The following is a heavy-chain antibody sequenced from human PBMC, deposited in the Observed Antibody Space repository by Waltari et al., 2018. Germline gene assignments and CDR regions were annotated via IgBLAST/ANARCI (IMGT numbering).Heavy chain of an antibody. CDR1: GGSISSYY. D-gene: IGHD2-2*01. CDR2: IYYSGST. CDR3: AREVPAQIDP. J-gene: IGHJ5*02. V-gene: IGHV4-59*12. Sequence: QVQLQQWGAGLVKPSETLSLTCTVSGGSISSYYWSWIRQPPGQGLEWIGYIYYSGSTYYNPSLKSRVTISVDTSKNQFSLKLSSVTAADTAVYYCAREVPAQIDPWGQGTLVTVSS.